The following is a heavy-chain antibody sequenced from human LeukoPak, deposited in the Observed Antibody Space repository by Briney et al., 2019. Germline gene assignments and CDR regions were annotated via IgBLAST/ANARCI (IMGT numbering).Heavy chain of an antibody. CDR2: ISSNGGST. J-gene: IGHJ6*02. CDR3: ARDEIIDC. Sequence: GGSLRLSCAASGFTFSSYAMHWVRQAPGKGLEYVSAISSNGGSTYYANSVKGRFTNARDNSKNALYLQMGSLRAEDMAVYYCARDEIIDCWGQGTTVTVSS. D-gene: IGHD3-9*01. V-gene: IGHV3-64*01. CDR1: GFTFSSYA.